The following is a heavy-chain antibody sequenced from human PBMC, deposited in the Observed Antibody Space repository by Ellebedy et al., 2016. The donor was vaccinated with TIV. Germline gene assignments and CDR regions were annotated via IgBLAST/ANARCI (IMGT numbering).Heavy chain of an antibody. Sequence: GESLKISXAVSGFTLSNAWMSWVRQAPGKGLEWVGLIKSKGGGGTIDYAAPVKDRFSISREDSKNTLYLQMNSLRTEDTGVYYCAIDLPIAGNGEFGYWGQGTLVTVSS. V-gene: IGHV3-15*01. D-gene: IGHD2-15*01. CDR1: GFTLSNAW. CDR3: AIDLPIAGNGEFGY. CDR2: IKSKGGGGTI. J-gene: IGHJ4*02.